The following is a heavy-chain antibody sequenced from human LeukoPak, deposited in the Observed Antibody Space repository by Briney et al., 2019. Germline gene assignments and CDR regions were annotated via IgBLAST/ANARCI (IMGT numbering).Heavy chain of an antibody. V-gene: IGHV4-34*01. CDR2: INQSGST. CDR3: ARQYQLLYGIDY. D-gene: IGHD2-2*02. J-gene: IGHJ4*02. CDR1: GGSFSGYS. Sequence: MTSETLSLTCAVYGGSFSGYSWSWIRQPPGKGLEWIGEINQSGSTNYNPSLKSRVTISEDTSKNQFSLKLSSVTAADTAVYYCARQYQLLYGIDYWGQGTLVTVSS.